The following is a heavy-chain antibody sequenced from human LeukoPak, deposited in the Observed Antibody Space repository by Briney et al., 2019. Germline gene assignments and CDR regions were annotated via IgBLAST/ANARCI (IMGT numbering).Heavy chain of an antibody. CDR1: GFTFNNFA. D-gene: IGHD6-19*01. CDR2: ISGSGGST. J-gene: IGHJ4*02. Sequence: GGSLRLSCAASGFTFNNFAMSWVRQAPGKGLEWVSTISGSGGSTFYADSVKGRFPISRDNSKNTLFLQMNSLRVEDTAIYCCAKAGSSGWSSSGEDYWGQGSLVTVSS. CDR3: AKAGSSGWSSSGEDY. V-gene: IGHV3-23*01.